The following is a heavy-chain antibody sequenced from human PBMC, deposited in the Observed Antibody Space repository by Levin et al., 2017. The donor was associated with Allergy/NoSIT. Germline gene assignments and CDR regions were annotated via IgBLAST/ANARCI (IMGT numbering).Heavy chain of an antibody. CDR1: GESISGYY. Sequence: SQTLSLTCAVYGESISGYYWTWIRQPPGKGLEWIGEINHSGSTNYNPSLKSRVTISIDTSKNQFSLKLSSVTAADTAVYYCARVFDSMVRGVYYFDYWGQGTLVTVSS. CDR2: INHSGST. D-gene: IGHD3-10*01. J-gene: IGHJ4*02. CDR3: ARVFDSMVRGVYYFDY. V-gene: IGHV4-34*01.